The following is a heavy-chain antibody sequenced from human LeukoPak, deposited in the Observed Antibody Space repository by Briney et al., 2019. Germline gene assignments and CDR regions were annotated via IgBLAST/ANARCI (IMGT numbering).Heavy chain of an antibody. V-gene: IGHV3-7*01. CDR2: IKQDGSEK. CDR1: GFTFSSYW. Sequence: GGSLRLSCAGSGFTFSSYWMSWVRQAPGKGLEWVANIKQDGSEKYYVDSVKGRFTISRDNAKNSLYLQMNSLRAEDTAVYYCARGMSSGYDFDYWGQGTLVTVSS. CDR3: ARGMSSGYDFDY. D-gene: IGHD5-12*01. J-gene: IGHJ4*02.